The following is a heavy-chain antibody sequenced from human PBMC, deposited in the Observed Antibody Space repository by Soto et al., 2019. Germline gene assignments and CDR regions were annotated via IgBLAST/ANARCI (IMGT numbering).Heavy chain of an antibody. CDR1: GGSISSSNW. CDR3: ARDPAAAVLAGYYGMDV. J-gene: IGHJ6*02. D-gene: IGHD6-13*01. V-gene: IGHV4-4*02. CDR2: IYHSGST. Sequence: SETLYLTCAVSGGSISSSNWWSWVRQPRGKGLEWIGEIYHSGSTNYHPSLKSRVTISVDKSKNQFSLKLSSVTAADTAVYYCARDPAAAVLAGYYGMDVWGQGTTVTVSS.